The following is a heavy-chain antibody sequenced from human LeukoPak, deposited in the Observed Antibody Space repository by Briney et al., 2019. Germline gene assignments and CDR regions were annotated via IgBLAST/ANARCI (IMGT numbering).Heavy chain of an antibody. J-gene: IGHJ4*02. V-gene: IGHV1-8*01. CDR2: MNPNSGNT. CDR3: ARAYYYGSGSALSIDY. Sequence: ASVKVSCKASGYTFTSYDINWVRQATGQGLEWMGWMNPNSGNTGYAQKFQGRVTMTRNTSISTAYMELSSLRSEDTAVYYCARAYYYGSGSALSIDYWGQGTLVTVSS. CDR1: GYTFTSYD. D-gene: IGHD3-10*01.